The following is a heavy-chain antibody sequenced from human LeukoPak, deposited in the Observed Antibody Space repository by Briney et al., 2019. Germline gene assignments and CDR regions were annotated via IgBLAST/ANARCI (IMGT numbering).Heavy chain of an antibody. CDR2: ISGSGGTT. CDR3: AKSIVGITLRVGFDY. J-gene: IGHJ4*02. Sequence: PGGSLRLSCAASGFTFSSFAMSWFRQAPGKGLEWVSSISGSGGTTYYADSVKGRFTISRDNSKSTLYLQMNCLSAEDTAVYYCAKSIVGITLRVGFDYWGQGTLVAVSS. V-gene: IGHV3-23*01. CDR1: GFTFSSFA. D-gene: IGHD1-26*01.